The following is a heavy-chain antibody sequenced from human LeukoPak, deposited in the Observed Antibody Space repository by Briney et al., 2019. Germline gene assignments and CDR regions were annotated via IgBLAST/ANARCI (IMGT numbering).Heavy chain of an antibody. CDR1: GFTFSSYW. V-gene: IGHV3-74*01. CDR2: INTDGSST. D-gene: IGHD4-17*01. CDR3: ARGAVTRDFDY. Sequence: GGSLRLSCAASGFTFSSYWMHWVRHAPGKGLVWVSRINTDGSSTSYADSVKGRFTIARDNSKNTLYLQMNSLRAEDTAVYYCARGAVTRDFDYWGQGTLVTVSS. J-gene: IGHJ4*02.